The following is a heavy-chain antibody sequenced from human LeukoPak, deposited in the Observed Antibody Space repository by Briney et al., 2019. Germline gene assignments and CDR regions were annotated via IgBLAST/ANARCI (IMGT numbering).Heavy chain of an antibody. CDR2: IYSCGST. V-gene: IGHV3-53*01. Sequence: GGSLRLSCAASGSTVSSNYMSWVRQAPGKGLEWVSVIYSCGSTYYADSVKGRFTISRDNSKNTLYLQMNSLRAEDTAVYYCAKFLPTHIVVANYYFDYWGQGTLVTVSS. CDR1: GSTVSSNY. J-gene: IGHJ4*02. CDR3: AKFLPTHIVVANYYFDY. D-gene: IGHD2-21*01.